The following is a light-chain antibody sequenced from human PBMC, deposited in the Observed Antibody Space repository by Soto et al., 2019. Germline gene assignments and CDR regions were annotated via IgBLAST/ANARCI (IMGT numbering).Light chain of an antibody. CDR3: QQYGSSGT. V-gene: IGKV3-20*01. CDR1: QSVSNNY. J-gene: IGKJ1*01. Sequence: EIVLTPSPGTLSLSPGEGATLSCRASQSVSNNYLAWYQQKPGQAPRLLIYGASNRATGIPDRFSGSGSGTDFTLTISRLEPEDFAVYYCQQYGSSGTFGQGTKV. CDR2: GAS.